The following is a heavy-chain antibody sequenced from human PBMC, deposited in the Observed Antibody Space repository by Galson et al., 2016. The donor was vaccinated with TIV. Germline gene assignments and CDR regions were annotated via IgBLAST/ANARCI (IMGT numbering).Heavy chain of an antibody. D-gene: IGHD3-10*01. V-gene: IGHV1-69*13. J-gene: IGHJ5*02. CDR1: GGIFRSDA. CDR3: ARLPSYYGSGNHWFDP. CDR2: IIAIFGTA. Sequence: SVKASCKVSGGIFRSDAISWVRQAPGQGLEWMGRIIAIFGTANYAQKFQGRVTITADESTNTVYLELSSLTSEDTAVYYCARLPSYYGSGNHWFDPWGQGTLVTVFS.